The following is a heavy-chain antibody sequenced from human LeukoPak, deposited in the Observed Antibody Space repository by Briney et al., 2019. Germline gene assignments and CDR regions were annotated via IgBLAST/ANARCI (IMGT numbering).Heavy chain of an antibody. Sequence: PSETLSLTCTVSGGSISSYYWSWIRRPPGKGLEWIGYIYYSGSTNYNPSLKSRVTISVDTSKNQFSLKLSSVTAADTAVYYCARDRAVEMATIQEGFDIWGQGTMVTVSS. J-gene: IGHJ3*02. CDR3: ARDRAVEMATIQEGFDI. V-gene: IGHV4-59*01. CDR2: IYYSGST. CDR1: GGSISSYY. D-gene: IGHD5-24*01.